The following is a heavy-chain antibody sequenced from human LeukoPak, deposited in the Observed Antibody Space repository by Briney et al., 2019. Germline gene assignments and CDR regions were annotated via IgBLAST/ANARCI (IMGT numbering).Heavy chain of an antibody. CDR3: ASVDSSGYHEPYFDY. D-gene: IGHD3-22*01. V-gene: IGHV3-7*01. J-gene: IGHJ4*02. CDR1: GFTFSSYW. CDR2: IKQDGSEK. Sequence: GGSLRLSCAASGFTFSSYWMSWVRQAPGKGLEWVANIKQDGSEKYYVDSVKGRFTISRDNAKNSLYLQMNSLRAEDTAVYYCASVDSSGYHEPYFDYWGQGTLVTVSS.